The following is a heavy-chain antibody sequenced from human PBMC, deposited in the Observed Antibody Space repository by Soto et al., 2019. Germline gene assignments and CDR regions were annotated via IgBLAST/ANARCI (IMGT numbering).Heavy chain of an antibody. CDR3: TSWRNYYGMDV. V-gene: IGHV3-73*01. Sequence: EVPLVESGGGLVQPGGSLKLSCAASGFTFSGSAMHWVRQASGKGLEWVGRIRSKANSYATAYAASVKGRFTISRDDSKNTAYLQMNSLKTEDTAVYYCTSWRNYYGMDVWGQGTTVTVSS. CDR2: IRSKANSYAT. J-gene: IGHJ6*02. CDR1: GFTFSGSA. D-gene: IGHD1-1*01.